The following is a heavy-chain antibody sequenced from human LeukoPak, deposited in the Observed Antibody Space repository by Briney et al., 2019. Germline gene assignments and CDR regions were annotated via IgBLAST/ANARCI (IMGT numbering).Heavy chain of an antibody. CDR2: LSSSSSFI. CDR1: GFTLSSYS. CDR3: ARDRLTSGWLTDF. V-gene: IGHV3-21*06. Sequence: GGYLRLSCEASGFTLSSYSTNWVRQAPGKGLEWVSSLSSSSSFIYYADSVKGRFTISRGNAKNSLSLQMDSLRAEDTAVYYCARDRLTSGWLTDFWGRGTLVIVSS. D-gene: IGHD6-19*01. J-gene: IGHJ4*02.